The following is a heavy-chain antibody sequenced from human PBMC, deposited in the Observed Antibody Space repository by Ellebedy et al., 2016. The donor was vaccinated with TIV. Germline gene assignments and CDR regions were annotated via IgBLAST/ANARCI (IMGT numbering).Heavy chain of an antibody. Sequence: GGSLRLSCAASGFTFSNYWMHWVHQAPGKGLVWVSRINSDGSATNHADSVKGRFTISRDNAKNTLYLQMNSLRDDDTAIYYCVRDPYSYGPWGQGTLVTVSS. CDR3: VRDPYSYGP. J-gene: IGHJ5*02. V-gene: IGHV3-74*01. D-gene: IGHD1-26*01. CDR2: INSDGSAT. CDR1: GFTFSNYW.